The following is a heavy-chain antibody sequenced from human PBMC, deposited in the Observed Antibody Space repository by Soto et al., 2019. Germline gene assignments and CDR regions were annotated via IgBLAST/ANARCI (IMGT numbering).Heavy chain of an antibody. D-gene: IGHD3-3*01. J-gene: IGHJ4*02. CDR2: IYYSGST. CDR1: GGSISSYY. V-gene: IGHV4-59*08. Sequence: SETLSLTCTVSGGSISSYYWSWIRQPPGKVLEWIGYIYYSGSTNYNPSLKSRVTISVDTSKNQFSLKLSSVTAADTAVYYCARLTLGDLNYFDYWGQGTLVTVSS. CDR3: ARLTLGDLNYFDY.